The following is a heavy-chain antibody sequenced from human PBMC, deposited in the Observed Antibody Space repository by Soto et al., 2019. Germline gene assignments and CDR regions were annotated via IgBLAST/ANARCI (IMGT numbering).Heavy chain of an antibody. V-gene: IGHV3-9*01. CDR2: ISWNSGSI. J-gene: IGHJ6*02. CDR1: GFTFDDYA. D-gene: IGHD1-1*01. Sequence: GGSLRLSCAASGFTFDDYAMHWVRQAPGKGLEWVSGISWNSGSIGYADSVKGRFTISRDNARNSLFLQMNGLRDEDTAVYYCARVLSHSRYSPYYYYGMDVWGQGTTVTVSS. CDR3: ARVLSHSRYSPYYYYGMDV.